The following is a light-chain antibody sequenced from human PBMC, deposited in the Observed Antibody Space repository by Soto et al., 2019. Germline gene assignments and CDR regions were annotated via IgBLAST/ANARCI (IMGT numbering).Light chain of an antibody. V-gene: IGKV3-11*01. J-gene: IGKJ1*01. CDR1: QNIDNK. CDR2: DAS. CDR3: QQRSNWPRT. Sequence: EIVMTQSPATLSVSPGERATLSCRASQNIDNKLVWYQQKPGQVPRLLIYDASTRATGIPARFSGSGSGTEFTLTISSLEPEDFAVYYCQQRSNWPRTFGQGTKVDIK.